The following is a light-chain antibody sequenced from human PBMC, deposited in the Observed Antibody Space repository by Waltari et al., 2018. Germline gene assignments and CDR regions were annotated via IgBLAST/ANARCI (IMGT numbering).Light chain of an antibody. CDR1: RTIRTTY. CDR3: QQYDVLPLT. CDR2: GAF. J-gene: IGKJ4*02. Sequence: EIVLPPSPATLFLSPGEAATLSCRTRRTIRTTYLAWYQQKPGQAPTLLIYGAFTRATGIPDRFTGSGSGTDFSLTISSLEPEDFATYYCQQYDVLPLTFGRGTKVEIK. V-gene: IGKV3-20*01.